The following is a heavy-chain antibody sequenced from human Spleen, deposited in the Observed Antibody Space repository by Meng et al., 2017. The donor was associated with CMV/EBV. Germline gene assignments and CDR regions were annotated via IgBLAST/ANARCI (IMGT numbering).Heavy chain of an antibody. Sequence: ASVKVSCKASGYTFTSYGISWVRQAPGQGLEWMGWISAYNGNTNYAQKLQGRVTMTTDTSTSTAYMELRSLRSDDTAVYYCARWYYGSGTGVGMDVWGQGTTVTVSS. V-gene: IGHV1-18*01. CDR1: GYTFTSYG. J-gene: IGHJ6*02. CDR3: ARWYYGSGTGVGMDV. CDR2: ISAYNGNT. D-gene: IGHD3-10*01.